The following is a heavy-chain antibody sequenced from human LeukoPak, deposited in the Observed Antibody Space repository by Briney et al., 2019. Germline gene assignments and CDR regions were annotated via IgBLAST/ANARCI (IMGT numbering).Heavy chain of an antibody. Sequence: GASVKVSCKASGYTFTSYGISWVRQAPGQGLEWMGWISAYNGNTNYAQKFQGRVTMTRDTSISTAYMELSRLRSDDTAVYYCAREGDPYYYYYMDVWGKGTTVTVSS. CDR2: ISAYNGNT. CDR3: AREGDPYYYYYMDV. CDR1: GYTFTSYG. D-gene: IGHD3-16*01. V-gene: IGHV1-18*01. J-gene: IGHJ6*03.